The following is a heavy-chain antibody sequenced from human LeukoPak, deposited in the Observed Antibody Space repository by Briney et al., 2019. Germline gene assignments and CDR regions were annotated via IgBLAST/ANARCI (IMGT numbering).Heavy chain of an antibody. CDR3: ARQVVGAETHDACDL. Sequence: SETLSLTCTVSGGSISSYYWSWIRQPPGKGLEWIGYIYYNGNTNYNPSLKSRVTISVDTSKTQFSLKLTSVTAADTAVYYCARQVVGAETHDACDLWGQGTMVTVSS. CDR1: GGSISSYY. D-gene: IGHD1-26*01. J-gene: IGHJ3*01. CDR2: IYYNGNT. V-gene: IGHV4-59*01.